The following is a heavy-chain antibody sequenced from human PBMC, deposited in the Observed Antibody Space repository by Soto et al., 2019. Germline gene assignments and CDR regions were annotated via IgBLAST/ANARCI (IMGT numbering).Heavy chain of an antibody. J-gene: IGHJ5*02. CDR1: GGTFSSYA. CDR3: ARGRLITMVRGVIISRGPFDP. V-gene: IGHV1-69*13. Sequence: ASVKVSCKASGGTFSSYAISWVRQAPGQGLEWMGGIIPIFGTANYAQKFQGRVTITADESTSTAYMELSSLRSEDTAVYYCARGRLITMVRGVIISRGPFDPWGQGTLVTVSS. D-gene: IGHD3-10*01. CDR2: IIPIFGTA.